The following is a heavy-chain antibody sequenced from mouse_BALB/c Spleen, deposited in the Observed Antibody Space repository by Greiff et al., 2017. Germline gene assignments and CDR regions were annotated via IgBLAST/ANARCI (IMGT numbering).Heavy chain of an antibody. CDR1: GFTFSSFG. CDR2: ISSGSSTI. J-gene: IGHJ2*01. D-gene: IGHD2-14*01. CDR3: ARSYYRYDVDY. Sequence: EVQVVESGGGLVQPGGSRKLSCAASGFTFSSFGMHWVRQAPEKGLEWVAYISSGSSTIYYADTVKGRFTISRDNPKNTLFLQMTSLRSEDTAMYYCARSYYRYDVDYWGQGTTLTVSS. V-gene: IGHV5-17*02.